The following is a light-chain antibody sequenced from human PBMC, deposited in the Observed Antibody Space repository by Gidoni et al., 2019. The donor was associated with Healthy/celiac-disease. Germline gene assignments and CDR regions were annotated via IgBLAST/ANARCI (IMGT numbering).Light chain of an antibody. Sequence: IQLTQSPSSLSASVGDRVPITCRASQGISNYLGWYQQKPGKAPNRLLYAASSLQSGVPSRFSGSGSGTEFTLTISSLQPEVFATYYCLKHNSDPLTFGRGTKVEIK. J-gene: IGKJ4*01. CDR2: AAS. V-gene: IGKV1-17*01. CDR1: QGISNY. CDR3: LKHNSDPLT.